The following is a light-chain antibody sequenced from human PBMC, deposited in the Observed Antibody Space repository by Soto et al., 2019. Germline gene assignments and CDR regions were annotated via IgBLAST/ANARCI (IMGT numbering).Light chain of an antibody. V-gene: IGLV1-40*01. J-gene: IGLJ3*02. CDR2: KNN. Sequence: QSVLTQPPSVSGAPGQTITMSCTGSGSNVGASYDVHWYQVLPGAGPRLLIYKNNNRPSGVPDRFSGSKSGTSASLAITGLRAEDEADYYCQSYDNILSGPLFGRGTQLTVL. CDR1: GSNVGASYD. CDR3: QSYDNILSGPL.